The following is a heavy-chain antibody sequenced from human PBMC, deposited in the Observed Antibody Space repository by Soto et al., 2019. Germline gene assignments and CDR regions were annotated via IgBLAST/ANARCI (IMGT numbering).Heavy chain of an antibody. Sequence: PSETLSLTCTVSGGSISSGNYYWSWIRHPPGKGLEWIGYLDYTGTTFYDPSLERRVTMSVDTSKNQFSLRLSSVTAADTAVYYCAREVIATADSDAFDIWGQGTMVTVSS. V-gene: IGHV4-30-4*01. J-gene: IGHJ3*02. CDR2: LDYTGTT. CDR1: GGSISSGNYY. D-gene: IGHD6-13*01. CDR3: AREVIATADSDAFDI.